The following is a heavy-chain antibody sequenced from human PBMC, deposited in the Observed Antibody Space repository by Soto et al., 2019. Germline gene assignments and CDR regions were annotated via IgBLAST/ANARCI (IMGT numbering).Heavy chain of an antibody. J-gene: IGHJ5*02. Sequence: GASGKVSCQASGGTFSSYAISWVRQAPGQGLEWMGGIIPIFGTANYAQKFQGRVTITADESTSTAYMELSSLRSEDTAVYYCSGYDNWFDPWGQGTLVTVSS. CDR1: GGTFSSYA. CDR3: SGYDNWFDP. CDR2: IIPIFGTA. V-gene: IGHV1-69*13. D-gene: IGHD5-12*01.